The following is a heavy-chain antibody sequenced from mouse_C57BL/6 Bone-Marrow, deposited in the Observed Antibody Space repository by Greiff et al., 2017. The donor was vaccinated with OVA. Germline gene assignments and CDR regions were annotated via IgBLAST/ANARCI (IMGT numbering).Heavy chain of an antibody. V-gene: IGHV1-69*01. CDR2: IDPSDSYP. CDR3: ARGSSYRYFDV. CDR1: GYTFTSYW. Sequence: QVQLQQPGAELVMPGASVKLSCKASGYTFTSYWMHWVKQRPGQGLEWIGEIDPSDSYPNYNQKFKGKSTLTVDKSSSTAYMQLSSLTSEDSAVYYCARGSSYRYFDVWGTGTTVTVSS. J-gene: IGHJ1*03. D-gene: IGHD1-1*01.